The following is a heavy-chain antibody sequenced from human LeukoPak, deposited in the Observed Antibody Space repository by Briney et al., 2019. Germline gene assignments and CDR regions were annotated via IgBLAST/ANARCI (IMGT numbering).Heavy chain of an antibody. CDR2: INPMLAIA. J-gene: IGHJ6*02. Sequence: SVKVSCKASGGTFSSYAFSWVRQAPGQGLEWMGRINPMLAIANYAQKFQGRITITADKSTSTAYMELSSLRSEDTAVYYCAREDEKYYYGLDVWGQGTTVTVSS. CDR1: GGTFSSYA. V-gene: IGHV1-69*04. CDR3: AREDEKYYYGLDV.